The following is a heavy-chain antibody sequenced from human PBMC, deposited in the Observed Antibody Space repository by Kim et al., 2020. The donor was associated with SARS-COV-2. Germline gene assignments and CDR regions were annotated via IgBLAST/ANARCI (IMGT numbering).Heavy chain of an antibody. V-gene: IGHV3-53*01. CDR1: GFTVSSNY. J-gene: IGHJ6*02. CDR3: ARGDPARPWYYYGMDV. CDR2: IYSGGST. Sequence: GGSLRLSCAASGFTVSSNYMSWVRQAPGKGLEWVSVIYSGGSTYYADSVKGRFTISRDNSKNTLYLQMNSLRAEDTAVYYCARGDPARPWYYYGMDVWGQVTTVTVSS. D-gene: IGHD6-6*01.